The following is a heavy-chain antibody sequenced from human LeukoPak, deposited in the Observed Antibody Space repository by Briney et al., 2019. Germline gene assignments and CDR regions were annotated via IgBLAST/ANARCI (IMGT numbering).Heavy chain of an antibody. D-gene: IGHD3-10*01. CDR3: ARGVMVRGENGDYYYYGMDV. CDR1: GGSISSSSYY. CDR2: IYYSGST. Sequence: SETLSLTCTVSGGSISSSSYYWGWLRQPPGKGLEWIGSIYYSGSTYYNPSLKSRVTISVDTSKNQFSLKLSSVTAADTAVYYCARGVMVRGENGDYYYYGMDVWGQGTTVTVSS. J-gene: IGHJ6*02. V-gene: IGHV4-39*07.